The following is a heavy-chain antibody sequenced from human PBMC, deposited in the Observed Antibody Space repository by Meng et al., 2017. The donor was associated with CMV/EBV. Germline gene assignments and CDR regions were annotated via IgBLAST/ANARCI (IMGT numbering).Heavy chain of an antibody. V-gene: IGHV3-30*04. Sequence: SGFPFISCAMHWVRQAPGKGLEWVAVISYDGSNKYYADSVKGRFTISRDNSKNTLYLQMNSLRAEDTAVYYCASMGGIIAAAGTGYYWGQGTLVTVSS. CDR1: GFPFISCA. D-gene: IGHD6-13*01. CDR2: ISYDGSNK. CDR3: ASMGGIIAAAGTGYY. J-gene: IGHJ4*02.